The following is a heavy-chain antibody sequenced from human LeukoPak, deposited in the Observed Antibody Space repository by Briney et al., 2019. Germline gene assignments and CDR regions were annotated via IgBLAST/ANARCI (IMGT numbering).Heavy chain of an antibody. V-gene: IGHV3-23*01. CDR3: AAKPPIIVGGPFDY. Sequence: GGSLRLSCAASGLTFSRCAMGWVRLAPGKGLEWVSTIGGGGDSTYYAGSVKGRFTISRDHSKNTLYLQMNSLRAEDTAVYYCAAKPPIIVGGPFDYWGQGILVTVSS. D-gene: IGHD2/OR15-2a*01. J-gene: IGHJ4*02. CDR1: GLTFSRCA. CDR2: IGGGGDST.